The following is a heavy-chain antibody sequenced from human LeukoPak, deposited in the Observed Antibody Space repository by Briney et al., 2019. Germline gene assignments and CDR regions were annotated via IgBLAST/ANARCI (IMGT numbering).Heavy chain of an antibody. CDR1: GGTFSSYA. D-gene: IGHD2-2*01. J-gene: IGHJ3*02. V-gene: IGHV1-69*13. CDR3: AADLHCSSTSCYAFDI. Sequence: ASVKVSCKASGGTFSSYAISWVRQAPGQGLEWMGGIIPIFGIANYAQKFQGRVTITADESTSTAYMELSSLRSEDTAVYYCAADLHCSSTSCYAFDIWGQGTMVTVSS. CDR2: IIPIFGIA.